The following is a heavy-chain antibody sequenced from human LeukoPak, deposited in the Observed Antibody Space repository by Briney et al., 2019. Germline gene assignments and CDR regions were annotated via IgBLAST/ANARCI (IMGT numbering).Heavy chain of an antibody. CDR2: IKHDGTEK. Sequence: GGSLRLFCAASGITFNLYWMTWVRQAPGKGLEWVANIKHDGTEKYYVDSVKGRFTISRDNARNSLSLQMNGLRVEDTAVYYRARDRLRSTRAFDLWGQGTMVTVSS. CDR3: ARDRLRSTRAFDL. V-gene: IGHV3-7*04. CDR1: GITFNLYW. J-gene: IGHJ3*01. D-gene: IGHD5-24*01.